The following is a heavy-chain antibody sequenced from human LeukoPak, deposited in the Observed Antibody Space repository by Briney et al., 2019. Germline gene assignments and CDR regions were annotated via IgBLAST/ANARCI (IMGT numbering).Heavy chain of an antibody. CDR1: GFTFSSYA. CDR2: ISYDGSNK. V-gene: IGHV3-30*04. D-gene: IGHD1-26*01. J-gene: IGHJ4*02. Sequence: GGSLRLSCAASGFTFSSYAMHWVRQAPGKGLEWVAVISYDGSNKYYADSVKGRFTISRDNSKNTLYLQMNSLRAEDTAVYYCARGQYSGIDYWGQGTLVTVSS. CDR3: ARGQYSGIDY.